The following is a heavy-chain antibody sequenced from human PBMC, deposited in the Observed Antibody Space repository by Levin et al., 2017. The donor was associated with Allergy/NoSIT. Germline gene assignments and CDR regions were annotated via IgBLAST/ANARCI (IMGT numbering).Heavy chain of an antibody. D-gene: IGHD3-3*01. V-gene: IGHV3-30*04. J-gene: IGHJ4*02. CDR2: ISYDGSNK. CDR3: ARGGDLIFGVVTALDY. CDR1: GFTFSSYA. Sequence: GGSLRLSCAASGFTFSSYAMHWVRQAPGKGLEWVAVISYDGSNKYYADSVKGRFTISRDNSKNTLYLQMNSLRAEDTAVYYCARGGDLIFGVVTALDYWGQGTLVTVSS.